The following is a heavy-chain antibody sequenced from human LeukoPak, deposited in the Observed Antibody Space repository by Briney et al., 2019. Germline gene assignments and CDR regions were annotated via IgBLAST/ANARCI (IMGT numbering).Heavy chain of an antibody. CDR1: VGSISSYY. V-gene: IGHV4-59*01. J-gene: IGHJ5*02. CDR2: IYYSWCT. CDR3: ARVREMATIPWFDP. D-gene: IGHD5-24*01. Sequence: SETLSLTFTVSVGSISSYYWSWIRQPPGKGLEWIGYIYYSWCTNYNPSLKSQVTISVDTSKNQFPLNLTSVTSADRRVYYVARVREMATIPWFDPWGQGTLVTVSS.